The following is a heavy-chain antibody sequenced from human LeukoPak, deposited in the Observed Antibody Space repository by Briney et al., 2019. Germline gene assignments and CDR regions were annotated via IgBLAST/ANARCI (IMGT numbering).Heavy chain of an antibody. D-gene: IGHD5-24*01. CDR3: AREGEDGYNKGGFDY. CDR1: GFTFTSSA. Sequence: SVKVSCKASGFTFTSSAMQWVRQARGQRLEWVGWIVVGSGNTNYAQKFQERVTIARDMSTSTAYMELSSLRSEDTAVYYCAREGEDGYNKGGFDYWGQGTLVTVSS. V-gene: IGHV1-58*02. J-gene: IGHJ4*02. CDR2: IVVGSGNT.